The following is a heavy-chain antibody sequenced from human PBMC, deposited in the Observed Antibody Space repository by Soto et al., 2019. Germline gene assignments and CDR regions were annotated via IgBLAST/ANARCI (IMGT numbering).Heavy chain of an antibody. D-gene: IGHD5-12*01. CDR2: ISYDGSNK. CDR1: GFTFSSYA. Sequence: PGGSLRLSCAASGFTFSSYAMHWVRQAPGKGLEWVAVISYDGSNKYYADSVKGRFTISRDNSKNTLYLQMNSLRAEDTAVYYCARVDVEMATKGAFDIWGQGTMVTVSS. V-gene: IGHV3-30-3*01. CDR3: ARVDVEMATKGAFDI. J-gene: IGHJ3*02.